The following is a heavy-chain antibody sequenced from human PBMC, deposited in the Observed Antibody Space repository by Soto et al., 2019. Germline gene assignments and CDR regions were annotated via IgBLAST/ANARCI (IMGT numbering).Heavy chain of an antibody. CDR2: ISGSGGST. V-gene: IGHV3-23*01. J-gene: IGHJ6*03. CDR3: AKADSYDFGSGYYSPEVYYYMDV. Sequence: GGSLRLSCAASGFTFSSYAMSWVRQAPGKGLEWVSAISGSGGSTYYADSVKGRFTISSDNSKNTLYLQMNSPRAEDTAVYYCAKADSYDFGSGYYSPEVYYYMDVWGKGTTVTVSS. D-gene: IGHD3-3*01. CDR1: GFTFSSYA.